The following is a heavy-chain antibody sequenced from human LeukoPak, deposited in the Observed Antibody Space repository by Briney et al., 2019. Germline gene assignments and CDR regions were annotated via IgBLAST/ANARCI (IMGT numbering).Heavy chain of an antibody. CDR1: GSTTNISY. D-gene: IGHD2/OR15-2a*01. CDR3: TRDVIY. J-gene: IGHJ4*02. CDR2: IYSGGST. Sequence: GGSRRPPWQPPGSTTNISYISWVRQPPGKAPEWVSLIYSGGSTDYADSVKGRFTISRDISKSTLYLHMNSLRAEDTAVYYCTRDVIYWGQGTLVTVSS. V-gene: IGHV3-53*01.